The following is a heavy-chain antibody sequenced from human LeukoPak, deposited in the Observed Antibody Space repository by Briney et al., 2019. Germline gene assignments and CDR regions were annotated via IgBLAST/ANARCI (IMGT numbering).Heavy chain of an antibody. Sequence: PSETLSLTCTVSGGSISSYCWSWIRQPPGKGLEWIGYIYYSGSTNYNPSLKSRVTISVDTSKNQFSLKLSSVTAADTAVYYCAREGYSSSWYYFDYWGQGTLVTVSS. CDR2: IYYSGST. CDR3: AREGYSSSWYYFDY. D-gene: IGHD6-13*01. CDR1: GGSISSYC. J-gene: IGHJ4*02. V-gene: IGHV4-59*01.